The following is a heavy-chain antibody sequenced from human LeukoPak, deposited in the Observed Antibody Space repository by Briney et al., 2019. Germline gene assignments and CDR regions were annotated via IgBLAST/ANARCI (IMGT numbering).Heavy chain of an antibody. D-gene: IGHD3-22*01. Sequence: GGSLRLSCEASGFSFSSYGMSWVRQAPGKGLEWVSGISGSGVNTYYADSVKGRFTISRDISKNTLYLQMNSLRAEDTAVYYCAKEIHDSSGYYFYFEYWGQGTLVTVSS. V-gene: IGHV3-23*01. CDR3: AKEIHDSSGYYFYFEY. CDR1: GFSFSSYG. J-gene: IGHJ4*02. CDR2: ISGSGVNT.